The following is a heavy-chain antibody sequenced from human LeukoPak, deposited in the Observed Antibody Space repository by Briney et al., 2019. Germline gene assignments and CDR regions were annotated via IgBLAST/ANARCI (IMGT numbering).Heavy chain of an antibody. V-gene: IGHV3-30*18. CDR2: ISYDGSNK. CDR3: AKGRTASRYSGLDV. CDR1: GFTFSSYG. D-gene: IGHD2-8*02. J-gene: IGHJ6*02. Sequence: GGSLRLSCAASGFTFSSYGMHWVRQAPGKGLEWVAVISYDGSNKYYADSVKGRFTISRDNSKNTVYLQMNSLRAEDTAVYYCAKGRTASRYSGLDVWGQGTTVTVSS.